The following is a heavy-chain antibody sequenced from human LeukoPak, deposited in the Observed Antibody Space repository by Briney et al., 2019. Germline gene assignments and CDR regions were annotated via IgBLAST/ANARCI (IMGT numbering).Heavy chain of an antibody. V-gene: IGHV4-39*07. CDR3: ARSRYDGSGYWDY. D-gene: IGHD3-22*01. J-gene: IGHJ4*02. Sequence: SETLSLTCTVSGDSISSSSYYWGWIRQPPGKGLEWIGSTSGSTYYNPSLKSRVTMSVDTSKNQFSLKLSSVTAADTAVYYCARSRYDGSGYWDYWGQGTLVTVSS. CDR1: GDSISSSSYY. CDR2: TSGST.